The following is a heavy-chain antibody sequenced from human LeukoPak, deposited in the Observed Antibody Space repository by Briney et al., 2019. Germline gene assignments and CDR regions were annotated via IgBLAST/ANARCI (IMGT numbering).Heavy chain of an antibody. J-gene: IGHJ3*01. V-gene: IGHV3-74*01. D-gene: IGHD3-10*01. CDR3: ASGVSIWLGNAFDF. Sequence: PGGSLRLSCAASGFTFSTYWTHWARQDPGKGLVWVSRINSDGSNTIYADSVKGRFTISRDNAKNTLYLQMNSLRPEDTAVYYCASGVSIWLGNAFDFWGQGTMVTVSS. CDR2: INSDGSNT. CDR1: GFTFSTYW.